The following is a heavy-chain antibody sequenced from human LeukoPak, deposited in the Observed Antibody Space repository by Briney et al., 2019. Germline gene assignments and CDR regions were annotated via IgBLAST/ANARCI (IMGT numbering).Heavy chain of an antibody. J-gene: IGHJ4*02. CDR1: GFSFSSFA. D-gene: IGHD3-16*02. Sequence: GSLRLSCAASGFSFSSFAMSWVRQAPGKGPEWLSAIGVSGTTYYADSVKGRFTISRDSSKNTVYLQMNGLRDEDTAVYYCARQVIEGRYWGSDYWGQGTLVTVSS. CDR3: ARQVIEGRYWGSDY. CDR2: IGVSGTT. V-gene: IGHV3-23*01.